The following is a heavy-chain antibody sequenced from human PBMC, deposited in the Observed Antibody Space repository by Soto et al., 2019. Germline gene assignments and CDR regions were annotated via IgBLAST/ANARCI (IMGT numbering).Heavy chain of an antibody. Sequence: PGGSLRLSCEVSGFYFNNYGINWVRQAPGKGLEWVSSASKSDYTYYSDSVKGRFTISRDNAKNSVSLQMNSLRAEDTAVYYCAREDSIIIPAVSDFWGQGTLVTVSS. J-gene: IGHJ4*02. CDR1: GFYFNNYG. D-gene: IGHD2-2*01. CDR2: ASKSDYT. CDR3: AREDSIIIPAVSDF. V-gene: IGHV3-21*01.